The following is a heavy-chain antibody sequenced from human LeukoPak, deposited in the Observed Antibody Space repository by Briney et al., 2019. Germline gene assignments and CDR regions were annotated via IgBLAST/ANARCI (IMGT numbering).Heavy chain of an antibody. CDR1: GYTFMAYG. J-gene: IGHJ3*02. Sequence: ASVKVSCKTSGYTFMAYGISWVRQAPGQGVEWMAWISAYNGNKNFAQKLQGRVTMTTDTSTSTAYMELRSLRFDDTAVYYCARDSRYSHSAGAFDIWGQGTKVTVSS. CDR2: ISAYNGNK. CDR3: ARDSRYSHSAGAFDI. V-gene: IGHV1-18*01. D-gene: IGHD5-12*01.